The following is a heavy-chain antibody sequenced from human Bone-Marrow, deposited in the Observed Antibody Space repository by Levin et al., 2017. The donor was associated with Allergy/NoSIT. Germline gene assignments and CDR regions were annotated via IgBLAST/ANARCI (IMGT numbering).Heavy chain of an antibody. Sequence: PGGSLRLSCKASGYIFTSYGISWVRQAPGQGLECMGWIAGYNGKTDYAKKFQDRVTMTIDPSADTAYMEVRSLRSDDAAVYYCARSLDSSSWYTGMDVWGQGTTVTVSS. CDR1: GYIFTSYG. J-gene: IGHJ6*02. D-gene: IGHD6-13*01. CDR2: IAGYNGKT. CDR3: ARSLDSSSWYTGMDV. V-gene: IGHV1-18*01.